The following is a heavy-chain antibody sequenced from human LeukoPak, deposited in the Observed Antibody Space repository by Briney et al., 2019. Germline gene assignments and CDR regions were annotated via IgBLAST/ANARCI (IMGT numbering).Heavy chain of an antibody. V-gene: IGHV1-69*13. J-gene: IGHJ4*02. CDR2: IIPIFGTA. CDR3: AHITPNQLLYDY. CDR1: GGTFSSYA. Sequence: SVKVSCKASGGTFSSYAISWVRQAPGQGLEWMGGIIPIFGTANYAQKFQGRVTITADESTSTAYMELSSLRSEDTAVYYCAHITPNQLLYDYWGQGTLVTVSS. D-gene: IGHD2-2*01.